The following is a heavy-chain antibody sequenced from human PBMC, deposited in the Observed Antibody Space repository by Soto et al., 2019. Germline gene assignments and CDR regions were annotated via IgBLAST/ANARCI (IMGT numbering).Heavy chain of an antibody. Sequence: SGTLSLTCTVSGDSVSSRGYFWAWLRQPPGKRLEWIGSIYHSGNTYYNPSLKSRVTMTKDTSTSTVYMELNSLTSDDTAVYYCARDQSWHDLVWWFDPWGQGTLVTVSS. V-gene: IGHV4-39*02. CDR1: GDSVSSRGYF. J-gene: IGHJ5*02. D-gene: IGHD1-1*01. CDR2: IYHSGNT. CDR3: ARDQSWHDLVWWFDP.